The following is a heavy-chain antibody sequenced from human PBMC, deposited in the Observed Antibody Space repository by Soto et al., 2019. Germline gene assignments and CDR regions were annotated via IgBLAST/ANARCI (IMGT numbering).Heavy chain of an antibody. Sequence: QVQLVESGGGVVQPGKSVRLSCAASGFIFSNYAMHWVRQAPGKGLEWVADISHDGRNKYHADSVGGRFTISRDNSKNTLYLQMDSLPAEATALYYCAKLPDTILGLSVAHDAFAFWGQGTTVTVSS. CDR2: ISHDGRNK. J-gene: IGHJ3*01. V-gene: IGHV3-30*18. CDR1: GFIFSNYA. D-gene: IGHD2-2*01. CDR3: AKLPDTILGLSVAHDAFAF.